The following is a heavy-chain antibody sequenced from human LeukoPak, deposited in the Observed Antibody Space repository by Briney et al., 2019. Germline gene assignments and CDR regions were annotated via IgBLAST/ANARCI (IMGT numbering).Heavy chain of an antibody. D-gene: IGHD3-10*01. J-gene: IGHJ4*02. V-gene: IGHV1-8*01. CDR3: ARGFYMVRGVILGY. CDR1: GYTFTSYD. Sequence: ASVKVSYKASGYTFTSYDINWVRQATGQGLEWMGWMNPNSGNTGYAQKFQGRVTMTRNTSISTAYMELSSLRSEDTAVYYCARGFYMVRGVILGYWGQGTLVAVSS. CDR2: MNPNSGNT.